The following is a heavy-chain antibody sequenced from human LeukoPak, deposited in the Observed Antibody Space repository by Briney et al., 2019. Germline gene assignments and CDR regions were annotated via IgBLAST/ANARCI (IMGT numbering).Heavy chain of an antibody. Sequence: PGGSLRLSCAASGFTFSGYVMTWVRQAPGKGLECVSSITFSSSRIYYADSVKGRFTISRDNTKDSLYLQMNSLRAEDTAIYYCARGPQFSGPGWSDPWGQGTLVTVSS. V-gene: IGHV3-21*01. CDR1: GFTFSGYV. J-gene: IGHJ5*02. D-gene: IGHD3-10*01. CDR2: ITFSSSRI. CDR3: ARGPQFSGPGWSDP.